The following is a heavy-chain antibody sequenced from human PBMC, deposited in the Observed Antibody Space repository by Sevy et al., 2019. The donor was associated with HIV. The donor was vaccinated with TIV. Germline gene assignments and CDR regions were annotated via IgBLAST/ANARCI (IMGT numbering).Heavy chain of an antibody. Sequence: ASVKVSCKVFGYSLRKLSMHWVRQAPGKGLEWMGSLDPGNGEITYAQTLQGRVTMTEDTSTDTAYMELSSLTSEDTATYYCATVGLGYYSGSSYYQGDWFDPWGLGTLVTVSS. J-gene: IGHJ5*02. CDR2: LDPGNGEI. CDR3: ATVGLGYYSGSSYYQGDWFDP. V-gene: IGHV1-24*01. D-gene: IGHD2-15*01. CDR1: GYSLRKLS.